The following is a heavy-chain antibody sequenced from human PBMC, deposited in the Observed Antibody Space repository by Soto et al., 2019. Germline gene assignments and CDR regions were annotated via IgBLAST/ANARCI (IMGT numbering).Heavy chain of an antibody. D-gene: IGHD4-17*01. CDR2: VYHSGST. CDR3: ASGGRDTVTGDY. J-gene: IGHJ4*02. CDR1: GDSIRGGGHY. V-gene: IGHV4-31*03. Sequence: QVQLQESGPGLVKPSQTLSLTCSVSGDSIRGGGHYWNWIRQFPGKGLEWIGYVYHSGSTHYNPSLRGRRTISVDTSDDQFSLELTSVTAADTAVYYCASGGRDTVTGDYWGQGTLVTVSS.